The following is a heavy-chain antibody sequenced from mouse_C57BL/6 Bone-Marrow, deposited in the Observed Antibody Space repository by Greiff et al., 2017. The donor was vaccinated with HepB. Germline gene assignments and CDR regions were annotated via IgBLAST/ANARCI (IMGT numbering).Heavy chain of an antibody. D-gene: IGHD1-1*01. J-gene: IGHJ1*03. CDR3: AWRGYYYGSSYWYFDV. V-gene: IGHV5-17*01. CDR2: ISSGSSTI. CDR1: GFTFSDYG. Sequence: EVMLVESGGGLVKPGGSLKLSCAASGFTFSDYGMHWVRQAPEKGLEWVAYISSGSSTIYYADTVKGRFTISRDNAKNTLFLQMTSLRSEDTAMYYCAWRGYYYGSSYWYFDVWGTGTTVTVSS.